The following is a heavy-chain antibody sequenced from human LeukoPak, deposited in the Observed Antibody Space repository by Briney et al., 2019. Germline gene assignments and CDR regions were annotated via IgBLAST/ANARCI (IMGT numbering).Heavy chain of an antibody. Sequence: PGGSLRVSCAASGFTFSSYGMHWVRQAPGKGLEWVAVISYDGSNEYYADSVKGRFTISRDNSKNTLYLQMNSLSVEDTAVYYCARVGYYASGPFSYLDYWGQGTLVTVSS. CDR1: GFTFSSYG. V-gene: IGHV3-30*19. D-gene: IGHD3-10*01. J-gene: IGHJ4*02. CDR3: ARVGYYASGPFSYLDY. CDR2: ISYDGSNE.